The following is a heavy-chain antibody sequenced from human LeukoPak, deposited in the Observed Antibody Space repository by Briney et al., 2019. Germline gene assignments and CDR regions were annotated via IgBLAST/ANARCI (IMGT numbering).Heavy chain of an antibody. CDR3: ATQQLVRFVLRFQH. J-gene: IGHJ1*01. V-gene: IGHV1-24*01. Sequence: ASVKVSCKVSGHTLTELSMHWVRQAPGKGPEWMGRFDPEDGETIYAQKFQGRVTMTEDTSTNTAYMGLSSLRSEDTAVYYCATQQLVRFVLRFQHWGQGTLVTVSS. CDR1: GHTLTELS. CDR2: FDPEDGET. D-gene: IGHD6-13*01.